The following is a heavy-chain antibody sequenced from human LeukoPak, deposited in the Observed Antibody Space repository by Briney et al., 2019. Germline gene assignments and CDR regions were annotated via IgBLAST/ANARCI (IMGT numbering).Heavy chain of an antibody. Sequence: GGSLRLSCAASGFTFSRYDMNWVRQAPGKGLEWVSAISGSGSSTHYADSVKGRFTISRDNSKNTLYLQMNSLRAEDTAVYYCAKDELDTAMVNPFDYWGQGTLVTVSS. CDR3: AKDELDTAMVNPFDY. J-gene: IGHJ4*02. CDR2: ISGSGSST. D-gene: IGHD5-18*01. CDR1: GFTFSRYD. V-gene: IGHV3-23*01.